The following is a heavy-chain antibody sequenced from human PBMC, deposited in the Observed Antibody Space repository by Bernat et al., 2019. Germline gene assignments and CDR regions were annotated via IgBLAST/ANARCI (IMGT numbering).Heavy chain of an antibody. J-gene: IGHJ3*02. V-gene: IGHV3-30-3*01. CDR1: GFTFSTYA. CDR3: AGPPPGLHIVIGAFDI. CDR2: ISYDGSNK. D-gene: IGHD3-10*01. Sequence: QVQLVESGGGVVQPGRSLRLSCTASGFTFSTYAMHWVRQAPGKGLEWVAVISYDGSNKYYADSVDGRFTISRDNSRNTLYLPMNSLRAEDTAVYYCAGPPPGLHIVIGAFDIWGEGTMVSVSS.